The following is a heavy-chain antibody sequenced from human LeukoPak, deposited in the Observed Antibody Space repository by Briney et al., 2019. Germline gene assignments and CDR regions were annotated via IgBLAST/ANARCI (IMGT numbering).Heavy chain of an antibody. V-gene: IGHV4-4*07. D-gene: IGHD1-1*01. CDR1: GGSISSYY. CDR3: ARDRDWKYWFDP. Sequence: KSSETLSLTCSVSGGSISSYYWSWIRQPAGKELEWIGRIYSSGITNYNPSLKSRVTMSVDTSKNQFSLKLRSVTSADTAVYYCARDRDWKYWFDPWGQGTLVTVSS. CDR2: IYSSGIT. J-gene: IGHJ5*02.